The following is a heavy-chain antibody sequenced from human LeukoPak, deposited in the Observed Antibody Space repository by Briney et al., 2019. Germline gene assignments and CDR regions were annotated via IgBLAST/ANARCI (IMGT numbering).Heavy chain of an antibody. Sequence: ASVKVSCKASGSTFTSYGISWVRQAPGQGLEWMGWISAYNGNTNYAQKLQGRVTMTTDTSTSTAYMELRSLRSDDTAVYYCARGREVAAKFSSFDYWGQGTLVTVSS. D-gene: IGHD6-13*01. J-gene: IGHJ4*02. CDR3: ARGREVAAKFSSFDY. V-gene: IGHV1-18*01. CDR1: GSTFTSYG. CDR2: ISAYNGNT.